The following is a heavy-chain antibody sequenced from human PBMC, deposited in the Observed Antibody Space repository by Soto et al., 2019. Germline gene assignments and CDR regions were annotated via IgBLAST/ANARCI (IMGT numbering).Heavy chain of an antibody. V-gene: IGHV5-51*01. CDR3: ARLPRDCNKTSCYYADH. CDR1: GYDFNTNW. D-gene: IGHD3-3*01. Sequence: GASLKISCRGSGYDFNTNWFGWVRQLPGRGLEWVGIMYPGDSDTRYNPSLQGHVTLSVDVTVSTAFLQWRSLETSDTGMYFCARLPRDCNKTSCYYADHWGQGTQVTVSS. CDR2: MYPGDSDT. J-gene: IGHJ4*02.